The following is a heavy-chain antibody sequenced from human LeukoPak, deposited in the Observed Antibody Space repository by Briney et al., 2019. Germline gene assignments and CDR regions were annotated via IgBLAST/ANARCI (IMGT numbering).Heavy chain of an antibody. CDR3: ATFGVIVRNDYLDY. Sequence: ASVKVSCKASGYTFTSYGISWVRQAPGQGLEWMGWISAYNGNTNYAQKLQGRVTMTTDTSTSTAYMELRSLRAEDTAVYYCATFGVIVRNDYLDYWGQGVLVAVSS. V-gene: IGHV1-18*01. CDR2: ISAYNGNT. D-gene: IGHD3-3*01. J-gene: IGHJ4*02. CDR1: GYTFTSYG.